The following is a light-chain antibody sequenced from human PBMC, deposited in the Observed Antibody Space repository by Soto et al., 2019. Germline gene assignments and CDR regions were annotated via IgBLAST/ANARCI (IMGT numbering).Light chain of an antibody. CDR1: QSIDKY. Sequence: DIQMTQSPSSLSASVGDRVTITCRASQSIDKYLNWYQQKPGKGPNLLIYAASNLRTGVPSRFSGSGYGTDFTLTISSLLPEDFAIYFCQQSYSTPSFTFGGGTKVEIK. CDR2: AAS. V-gene: IGKV1-39*01. J-gene: IGKJ4*01. CDR3: QQSYSTPSFT.